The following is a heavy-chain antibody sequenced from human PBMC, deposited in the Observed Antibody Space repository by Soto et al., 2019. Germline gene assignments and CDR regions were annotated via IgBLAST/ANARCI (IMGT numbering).Heavy chain of an antibody. CDR3: ATPKSSSGSSAIGYYHYGLDV. CDR1: GDTFNNYA. D-gene: IGHD3-3*01. Sequence: ASVKVSCKASGDTFNNYALTWVRQAPGQGLEWVGGIIPVFGTPIFAQKVQGRVTITADKSTNTVYLVLSSLTSADTAVYYCATPKSSSGSSAIGYYHYGLDVWGQGTAVTVSS. J-gene: IGHJ6*02. CDR2: IIPVFGTP. V-gene: IGHV1-69*06.